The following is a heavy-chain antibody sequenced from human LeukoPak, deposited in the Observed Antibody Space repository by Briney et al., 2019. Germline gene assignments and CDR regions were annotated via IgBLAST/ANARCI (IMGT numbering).Heavy chain of an antibody. J-gene: IGHJ5*02. CDR3: ARGQNTYYYDSSGYYSLSWFDP. CDR1: GGSISSSSYY. D-gene: IGHD3-22*01. V-gene: IGHV4-39*07. Sequence: SETLSLTCTVSGGSISSSSYYWGWIRQPPGKGLEWIGSIYYSGSTYYNPSLKSRVTISVDMSKNQFSLKLSSVTAADTAVYYCARGQNTYYYDSSGYYSLSWFDPWGQGTLITVSS. CDR2: IYYSGST.